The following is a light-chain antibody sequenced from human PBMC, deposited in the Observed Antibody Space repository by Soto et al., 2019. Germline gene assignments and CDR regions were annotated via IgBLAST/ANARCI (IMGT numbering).Light chain of an antibody. Sequence: EVVLTQSPGTLSLSPEARATLSCRASQSVSSRSLAWYQQKPGQAPRLLIYDASSRATGIPARFSGSGSGTEFTLTISSLQSEDFAVYYCQQYNNWPPWTFGQGTKVDIK. CDR3: QQYNNWPPWT. J-gene: IGKJ1*01. CDR1: QSVSSRS. CDR2: DAS. V-gene: IGKV3-15*01.